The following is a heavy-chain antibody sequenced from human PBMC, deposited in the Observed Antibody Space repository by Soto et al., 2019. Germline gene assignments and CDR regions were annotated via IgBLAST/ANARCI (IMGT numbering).Heavy chain of an antibody. CDR3: VKDPDYDFWSGYQENWFDP. CDR2: ISSNGGST. J-gene: IGHJ5*02. Sequence: GGSLRLSCAASGFTFSSYAMHWVRQAPGKGLEHVSAISSNGGSTYYADSVKGRFTISRDNPKNTLYLQMSSLRAEDTAVYYCVKDPDYDFWSGYQENWFDPWGQGTLVTVSS. D-gene: IGHD3-3*01. CDR1: GFTFSSYA. V-gene: IGHV3-64D*06.